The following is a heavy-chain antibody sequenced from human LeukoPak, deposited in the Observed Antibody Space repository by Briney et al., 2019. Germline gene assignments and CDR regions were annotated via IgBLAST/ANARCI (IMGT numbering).Heavy chain of an antibody. D-gene: IGHD1-26*01. V-gene: IGHV4-61*02. J-gene: IGHJ4*02. CDR3: ARERVGATNSQYYFDY. CDR2: IYASGSI. Sequence: SETLSLTCTVSGGSISSGCYYWSWIRQPAGKGLEWIGRIYASGSINYNPSLKSRVTISVDTSKNQFSLKLSSVAAADTAVYYCARERVGATNSQYYFDYWGQGTLVTVSS. CDR1: GGSISSGCYY.